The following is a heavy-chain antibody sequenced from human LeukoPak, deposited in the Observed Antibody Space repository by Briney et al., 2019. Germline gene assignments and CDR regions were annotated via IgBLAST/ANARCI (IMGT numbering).Heavy chain of an antibody. J-gene: IGHJ3*02. CDR3: ARAPRDYDILTGNAFDI. V-gene: IGHV4-30-4*01. D-gene: IGHD3-9*01. CDR2: IYYSGST. Sequence: SETLSLTCTVSGGSISSGDYYWSWIRQPPGKGLEWIGYIYYSGSTYYNPSLKSRVTISVDTPKNQFSLKLSSVTAADTAVYYCARAPRDYDILTGNAFDIWGQGTMVTVSS. CDR1: GGSISSGDYY.